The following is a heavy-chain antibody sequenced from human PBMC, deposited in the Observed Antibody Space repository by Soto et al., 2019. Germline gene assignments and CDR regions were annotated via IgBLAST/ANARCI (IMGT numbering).Heavy chain of an antibody. D-gene: IGHD6-6*01. CDR1: GGSVSSGSYY. J-gene: IGHJ4*02. CDR3: AREAIAARNFDY. CDR2: IYYSGST. V-gene: IGHV4-61*01. Sequence: SETLSLTCTVSGGSVSSGSYYWSWIRQPPGKGLEWIGYIYYSGSTNYNPSLKSRVTISVDTSKNQFSLKLSSVTAADTAVYYCAREAIAARNFDYWGQGTLVTVSS.